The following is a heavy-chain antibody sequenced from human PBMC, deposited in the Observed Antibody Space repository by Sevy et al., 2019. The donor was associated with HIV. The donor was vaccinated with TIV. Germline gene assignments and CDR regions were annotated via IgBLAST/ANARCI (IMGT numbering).Heavy chain of an antibody. J-gene: IGHJ4*02. V-gene: IGHV3-23*01. CDR3: AREGCTKPHDY. CDR2: LSFGCNEI. D-gene: IGHD2-8*01. Sequence: GGSLRLSCAASGFTFSKYSMSWVRQPPGKGLEWVSTLSFGCNEINYAGSVKGRFTISRDNSKSSVYLQMNNLRPEDTAVYYCAREGCTKPHDYWGQGTLVTVSS. CDR1: GFTFSKYS.